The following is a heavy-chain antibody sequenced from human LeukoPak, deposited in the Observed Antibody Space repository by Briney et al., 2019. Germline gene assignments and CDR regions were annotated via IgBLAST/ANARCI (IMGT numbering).Heavy chain of an antibody. CDR2: INAGNGNT. CDR1: GYTFTSYA. CDR3: ARDSGRVYDSSGYYPDLGY. D-gene: IGHD3-22*01. J-gene: IGHJ4*02. Sequence: ASVKVSCKASGYTFTSYAMHWVRQAPGQRLEWMGWINAGNGNTKYSQKFQGRVTITRDTSASTAYMELSSLRSEDTAVYYCARDSGRVYDSSGYYPDLGYWGQGTLVTVSS. V-gene: IGHV1-3*01.